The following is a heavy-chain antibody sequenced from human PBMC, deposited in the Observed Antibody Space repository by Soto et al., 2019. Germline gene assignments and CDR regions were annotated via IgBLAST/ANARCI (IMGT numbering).Heavy chain of an antibody. Sequence: QLQLQESGPGLVKPSETLSLTCTVSGGSISSSSYYWGWIRQPPGKGLEWIGSIYYSGSTYYNPSLKSRVTISVDTSKNQFSLKLSSVTAADTAVYYCARLPDYGDYGWFDPWGQGTLVTVSS. CDR1: GGSISSSSYY. V-gene: IGHV4-39*01. CDR2: IYYSGST. J-gene: IGHJ5*02. CDR3: ARLPDYGDYGWFDP. D-gene: IGHD4-17*01.